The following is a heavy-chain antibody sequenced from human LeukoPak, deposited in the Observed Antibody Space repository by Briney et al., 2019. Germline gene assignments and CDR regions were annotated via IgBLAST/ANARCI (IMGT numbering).Heavy chain of an antibody. J-gene: IGHJ4*02. D-gene: IGHD2-15*01. CDR3: AIWYCSGGRCYSNARTFDY. CDR2: INTNTGNP. CDR1: GYTFTNYA. Sequence: GASVKVSCKASGYTFTNYAMNWVRQAPGQGLEWMGWINTNTGNPTYAQGLTGRFVFSLDTPVSTAYLQISSLKAEDTAVYYCAIWYCSGGRCYSNARTFDYWGQGTRVSVSS. V-gene: IGHV7-4-1*02.